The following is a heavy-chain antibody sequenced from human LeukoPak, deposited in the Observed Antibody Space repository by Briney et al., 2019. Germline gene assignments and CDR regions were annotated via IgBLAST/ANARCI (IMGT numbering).Heavy chain of an antibody. J-gene: IGHJ4*02. CDR3: ADSNYWYPVDY. Sequence: GGSLRLSCAASGFTFSNYAMRWVRQAPGKGLEWVSSITSSGDTTYYTDSVRGRFTISRDNSKNTLYLQMHSLRGEDTALYYCADSNYWYPVDYWGQGTLVTVSS. CDR1: GFTFSNYA. V-gene: IGHV3-23*01. D-gene: IGHD4-11*01. CDR2: ITSSGDTT.